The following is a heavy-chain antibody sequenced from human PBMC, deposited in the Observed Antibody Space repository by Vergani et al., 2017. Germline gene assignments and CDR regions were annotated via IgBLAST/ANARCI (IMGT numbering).Heavy chain of an antibody. CDR2: IDPSDSYT. D-gene: IGHD6-19*01. J-gene: IGHJ6*02. CDR3: ARQVAVAGKWWGPYYYYGMDV. Sequence: EVQVVETGGGLVQPGESLRISCKGSGYSFTSYWISWVRQMPGKGLEWMGRIDPSDSYTNYSPSFQGHVTISADKSISTAYLQWSSLKASDTAMYYCARQVAVAGKWWGPYYYYGMDVWGQGTTVTVSS. V-gene: IGHV5-10-1*01. CDR1: GYSFTSYW.